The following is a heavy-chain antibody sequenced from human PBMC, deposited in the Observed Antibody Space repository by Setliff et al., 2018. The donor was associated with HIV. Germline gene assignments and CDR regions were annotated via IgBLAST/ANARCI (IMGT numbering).Heavy chain of an antibody. CDR1: GDSISSGTYY. V-gene: IGHV4-61*05. J-gene: IGHJ4*01. CDR2: INHSGST. CDR3: ARGRDYTVSWFRPFYLDF. Sequence: SSETLSLTCTVSGDSISSGTYYWCWSRQPPGVGLQWIGEINHSGSTHYNPSLKRRVTISVDKSNNQFSLRLSSATAADTAIYYCARGRDYTVSWFRPFYLDFWGHGNLVTVSS. D-gene: IGHD3-3*01.